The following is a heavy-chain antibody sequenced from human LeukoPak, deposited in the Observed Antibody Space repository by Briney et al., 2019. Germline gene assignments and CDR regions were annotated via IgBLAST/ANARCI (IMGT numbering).Heavy chain of an antibody. D-gene: IGHD2-2*01. Sequence: GASVKVSCKASGYTFTSYGISWVRQAPGRGLEWMGWISAYNGNTNYAQKLQGRVTMTTDTSTRTAYMELRSLRSDDTAVYYCARDYCSSTSCYFDYWGQGTLVTVSS. V-gene: IGHV1-18*01. J-gene: IGHJ4*02. CDR1: GYTFTSYG. CDR3: ARDYCSSTSCYFDY. CDR2: ISAYNGNT.